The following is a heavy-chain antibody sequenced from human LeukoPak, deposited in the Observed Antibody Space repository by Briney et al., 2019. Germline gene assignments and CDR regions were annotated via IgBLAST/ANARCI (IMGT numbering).Heavy chain of an antibody. D-gene: IGHD4-17*01. CDR1: GYSFTSYW. CDR3: ARHHSTVTSSVYYGMDV. CDR2: IYPGDSDT. Sequence: GESLKISCKGSGYSFTSYWIGWVRQMPGKGLEWMGIIYPGDSDTRYSPSFQGQVTISADKSISTAYLQWSSLKASDTAMYYCARHHSTVTSSVYYGMDVWGQGTTVTVSS. J-gene: IGHJ6*02. V-gene: IGHV5-51*01.